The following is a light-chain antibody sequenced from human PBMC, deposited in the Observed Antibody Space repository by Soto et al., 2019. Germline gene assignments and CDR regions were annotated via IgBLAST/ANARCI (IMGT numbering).Light chain of an antibody. CDR3: AAWDDSLNGHVV. J-gene: IGLJ2*01. CDR2: YDD. CDR1: SSNIGNNA. V-gene: IGLV1-36*01. Sequence: QSVLTQPPSVSEASRQRVTISCSGSSSNIGNNAVNWYQQLPGKAPKLLIYYDDLLPSGVSDRFSGSKSGTSASLAISGLQSEDEADYYCAAWDDSLNGHVVFGGGTKVTVL.